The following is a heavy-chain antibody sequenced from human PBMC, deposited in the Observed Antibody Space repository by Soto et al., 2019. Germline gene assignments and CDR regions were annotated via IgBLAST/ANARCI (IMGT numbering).Heavy chain of an antibody. V-gene: IGHV3-23*01. CDR2: ITGSGGDI. CDR1: GFSFSTYV. J-gene: IGHJ4*02. CDR3: VKGSRGSRPYYFDH. Sequence: EVQLLESGGDLVQAGGSLRLSCAASGFSFSTYVMSWVRRAPGKGLEWISAITGSGGDIYYADSVKGRFTISRDNSKSTVFLQMNSLRVEDTAVYHCVKGSRGSRPYYFDHWGQGSLVTVSS. D-gene: IGHD3-10*01.